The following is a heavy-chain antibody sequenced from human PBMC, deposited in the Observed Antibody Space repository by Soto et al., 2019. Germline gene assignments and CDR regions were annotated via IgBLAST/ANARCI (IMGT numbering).Heavy chain of an antibody. CDR1: GFTFSNAW. CDR3: TTDFTLITMIVVVIVPGDY. J-gene: IGHJ4*02. V-gene: IGHV3-15*07. CDR2: IKSKTDGGTT. Sequence: GGSLRLSCAASGFTFSNAWMNWVRQAPGKGLEWVGCIKSKTDGGTTDYAAPVKGRFTISRDDSKNTLYLQMNSLKTEDTAVYYCTTDFTLITMIVVVIVPGDYWGQGTLVTVSS. D-gene: IGHD3-22*01.